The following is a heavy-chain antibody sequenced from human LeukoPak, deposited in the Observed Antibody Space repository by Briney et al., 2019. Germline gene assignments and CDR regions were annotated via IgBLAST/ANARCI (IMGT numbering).Heavy chain of an antibody. CDR3: ARVASITMICDF. D-gene: IGHD3-22*01. V-gene: IGHV3-11*06. CDR1: GFTFSDYY. J-gene: IGHJ4*02. Sequence: GESLRLSCAASGFTFSDYYMSWIRQAPGKGLEWVSYISTSGRYTNYTDSVKGRFTISRENAKNSLFLQMNSLRAEDTAVYYCARVASITMICDFWGQGTLVTVSS. CDR2: ISTSGRYT.